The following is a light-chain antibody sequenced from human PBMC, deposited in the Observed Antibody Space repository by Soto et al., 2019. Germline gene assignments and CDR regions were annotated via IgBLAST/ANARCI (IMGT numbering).Light chain of an antibody. J-gene: IGLJ1*01. CDR1: SSNIRGSD. CDR3: AAWDGSLSGYV. CDR2: KNN. V-gene: IGLV1-47*01. Sequence: QSVLAQPPSASGTPVQRITISCSGSSSNIRGSDVYWYQQLPGTAPKLLIRKNNQRPSGVPDRFSGSKSGTSASLAISGLRSEDEADYYCAAWDGSLSGYVFGAGTKVTVL.